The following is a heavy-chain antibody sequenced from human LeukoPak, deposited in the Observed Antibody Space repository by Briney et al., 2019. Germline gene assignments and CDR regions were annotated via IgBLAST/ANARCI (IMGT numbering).Heavy chain of an antibody. CDR2: ISAYNGNT. D-gene: IGHD3-10*01. J-gene: IGHJ4*02. Sequence: ASVKVSCKASGYTFTSYGISWVRQAPGQGLEWMGWISAYNGNTNYAQKLQGRVTMTTDTSTSTAYMELRSLRSDDTAVYYCASTYPQYYYGSGSSLGAFDYWGQGTLVTVSS. CDR1: GYTFTSYG. CDR3: ASTYPQYYYGSGSSLGAFDY. V-gene: IGHV1-18*01.